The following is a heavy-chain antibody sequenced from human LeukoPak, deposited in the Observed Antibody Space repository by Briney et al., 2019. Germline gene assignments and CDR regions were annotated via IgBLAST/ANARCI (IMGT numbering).Heavy chain of an antibody. CDR3: ARNSGLADY. D-gene: IGHD5-12*01. V-gene: IGHV1-8*01. Sequence: ASVTVSCTASGYSFTNHDISWVRQATGQGLEWMGWMNPNSGNTGYAEKFQGRVTMTRDTSITTAYMELSSLRSEDTAVYYCARNSGLADYWGQGTLVTASS. CDR1: GYSFTNHD. J-gene: IGHJ4*02. CDR2: MNPNSGNT.